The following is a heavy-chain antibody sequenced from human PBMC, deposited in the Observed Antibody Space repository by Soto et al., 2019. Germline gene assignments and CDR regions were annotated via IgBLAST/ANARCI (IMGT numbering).Heavy chain of an antibody. V-gene: IGHV4-34*01. CDR3: ASTTILSS. CDR1: GGSFSGYY. CDR2: INHSGST. J-gene: IGHJ5*02. Sequence: QVQLQQWGAGLLKPSETLSLTCAVYGGSFSGYYWSWIRQPPGKGLEWIGEINHSGSTNYNPSLKSRVTRSVDTSKNQFSLKLSSVLAADTAVYYCASTTILSSWGKGTLVAVSS. D-gene: IGHD3-9*01.